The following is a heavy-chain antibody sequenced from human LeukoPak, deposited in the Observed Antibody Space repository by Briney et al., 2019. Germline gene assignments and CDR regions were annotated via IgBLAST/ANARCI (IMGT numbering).Heavy chain of an antibody. V-gene: IGHV1-18*01. CDR1: GYTFTGYY. J-gene: IGHJ6*02. CDR3: ARELRYFDWLFNMDV. Sequence: ASVKVSCKTSGYTFTGYYMHWVRQAPGQGLEWMGWISAYNGNTNYAQKLQGRVTMTTDTSTSTAYMELRSLRSDDTAVYYCARELRYFDWLFNMDVWGQGTTVTVSS. CDR2: ISAYNGNT. D-gene: IGHD3-9*01.